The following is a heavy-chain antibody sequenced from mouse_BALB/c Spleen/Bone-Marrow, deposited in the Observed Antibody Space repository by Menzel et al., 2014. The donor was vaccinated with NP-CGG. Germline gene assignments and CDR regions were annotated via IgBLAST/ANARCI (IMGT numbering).Heavy chain of an antibody. CDR2: SRHKAKYYTT. CDR3: ARDVGYGNYFVY. J-gene: IGHJ3*01. CDR1: GFTFSDFY. Sequence: EVMLVESGGGLVQPGDSLRLSCATSGFTFSDFYMEWVRQPPGKRLEWIAASRHKAKYYTTEYSASVKGRFIVSRDTSQSVLYLQMNALRAEDTAIYYCARDVGYGNYFVYWGQGTLVTVSA. D-gene: IGHD2-10*02. V-gene: IGHV7-1*02.